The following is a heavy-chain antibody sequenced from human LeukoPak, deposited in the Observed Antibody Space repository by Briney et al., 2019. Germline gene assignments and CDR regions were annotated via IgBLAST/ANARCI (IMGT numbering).Heavy chain of an antibody. J-gene: IGHJ4*02. D-gene: IGHD1-26*01. Sequence: GGSLRLSCTASGFTFGDYAMSWFRQAPGKGLEWVGFIRSKAYGGTTEYAASVKGRFTISRDDSKNTLYLQVNSLETEDTAVYYCTAGVGATDFDYWGQGTLVTVSS. V-gene: IGHV3-49*03. CDR3: TAGVGATDFDY. CDR2: IRSKAYGGTT. CDR1: GFTFGDYA.